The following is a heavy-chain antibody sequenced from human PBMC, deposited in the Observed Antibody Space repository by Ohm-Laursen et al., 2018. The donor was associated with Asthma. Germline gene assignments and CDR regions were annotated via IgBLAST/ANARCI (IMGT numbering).Heavy chain of an antibody. CDR3: ARDNLPDYYDSSGYYD. CDR1: GLPFSNFW. Sequence: SLRLSCSAPGLPFSNFWMSWVRQAPGKGLEWVANIYPDGGEKYYVDSVDGRFTISRDNSKNTLYLQMNSLRAEDTAVYYCARDNLPDYYDSSGYYDWGQGTLVTVSS. V-gene: IGHV3-7*05. J-gene: IGHJ4*02. CDR2: IYPDGGEK. D-gene: IGHD3-22*01.